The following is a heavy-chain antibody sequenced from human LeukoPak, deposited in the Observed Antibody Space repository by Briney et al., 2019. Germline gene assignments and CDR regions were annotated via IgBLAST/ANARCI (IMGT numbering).Heavy chain of an antibody. V-gene: IGHV3-21*01. Sequence: GGSLRLSCVTSGFTFSSYSMNWVRQAPGKGLEWVSSISSSSSYIYYADSVKGRFTISRDNAKNSLYLQMNSLRAEDTAVYYCARAEAGYYDSSGYPDYWGQGTLVTVSS. CDR3: ARAEAGYYDSSGYPDY. CDR2: ISSSSSYI. J-gene: IGHJ4*02. D-gene: IGHD3-22*01. CDR1: GFTFSSYS.